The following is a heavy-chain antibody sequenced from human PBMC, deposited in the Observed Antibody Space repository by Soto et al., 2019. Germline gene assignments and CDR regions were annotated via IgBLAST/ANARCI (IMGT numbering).Heavy chain of an antibody. J-gene: IGHJ4*02. D-gene: IGHD3-3*01. CDR1: GGSISSSSYY. Sequence: SETLSLTCTVSGGSISSSSYYWGWIRQPPGEGLEWIGSIYYSGSTYYNPSLKSRVTISVDTSKNQFSLKLSSVTAADTAVYYCARHKFHDFWSGYYHNPVDYWGQGTLVTVSS. CDR3: ARHKFHDFWSGYYHNPVDY. CDR2: IYYSGST. V-gene: IGHV4-39*01.